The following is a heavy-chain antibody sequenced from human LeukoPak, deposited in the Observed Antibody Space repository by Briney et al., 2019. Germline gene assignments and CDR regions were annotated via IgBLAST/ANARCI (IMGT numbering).Heavy chain of an antibody. CDR3: ARDVHGDYGSGWFDP. Sequence: ASVKVSCKTSGGTFNNSAINWVRQAPGQGLEWLGGIMPLFGTAGYAQKFQGRVTITKDESTRTVYLELTSLTSDDTAVYYCARDVHGDYGSGWFDPWGQGTLVSVSS. CDR2: IMPLFGTA. V-gene: IGHV1-69*05. J-gene: IGHJ5*02. D-gene: IGHD4-17*01. CDR1: GGTFNNSA.